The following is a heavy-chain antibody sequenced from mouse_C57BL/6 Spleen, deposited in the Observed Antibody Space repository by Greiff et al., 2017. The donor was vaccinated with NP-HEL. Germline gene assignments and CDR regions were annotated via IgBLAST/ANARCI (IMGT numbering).Heavy chain of an antibody. Sequence: QVHVKQPGTELVKPGASVKLSCKASGYTFTSYWMHWVKQRPGQGLEWIGNINPSNGGTNYNEKFKSKATLTVDKSSSTAYMQLSSLTSEDSAVYYCARDDGFLLLRYYFAYWGQGTTLTVSS. CDR1: GYTFTSYW. V-gene: IGHV1-53*01. J-gene: IGHJ2*01. D-gene: IGHD1-1*01. CDR2: INPSNGGT. CDR3: ARDDGFLLLRYYFAY.